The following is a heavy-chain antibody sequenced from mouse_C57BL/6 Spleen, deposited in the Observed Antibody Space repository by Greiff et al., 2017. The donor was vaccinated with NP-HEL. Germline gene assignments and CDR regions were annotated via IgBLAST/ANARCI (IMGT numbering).Heavy chain of an antibody. J-gene: IGHJ4*01. CDR2: ISSGSTTI. CDR3: ARNSNFPMDY. D-gene: IGHD2-5*01. Sequence: EVQVVESGGGLVKPGGSLKLSCAASGFTFSDYGMHWVRQAPEKGLEWVAYISSGSTTIYYADTVKGRFTISRDNAKNTLFLQRTSLRSTDTAMYYGARNSNFPMDYWGQGTSVTVSS. CDR1: GFTFSDYG. V-gene: IGHV5-17*01.